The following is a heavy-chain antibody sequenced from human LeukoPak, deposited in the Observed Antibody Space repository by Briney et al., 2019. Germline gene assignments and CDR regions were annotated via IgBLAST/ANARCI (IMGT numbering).Heavy chain of an antibody. V-gene: IGHV3-74*01. CDR2: VNSDGSST. D-gene: IGHD3-22*01. CDR3: ATGLGHYYDY. Sequence: GGSLRLSCAASGISFNNYWMHWVRQAPGKGMVLFSRVNSDGSSTVYADSVKGRFTISRDNARTTVYLQMSSLRLDDTATYYCATGLGHYYDYWGQGSLVTVSS. CDR1: GISFNNYW. J-gene: IGHJ4*02.